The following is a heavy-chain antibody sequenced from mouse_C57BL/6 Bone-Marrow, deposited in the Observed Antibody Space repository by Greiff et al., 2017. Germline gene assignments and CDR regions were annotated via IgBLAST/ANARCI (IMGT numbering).Heavy chain of an antibody. CDR2: IDPSDSYT. D-gene: IGHD1-1*01. J-gene: IGHJ1*03. CDR3: ASLYYGSSHWYFDV. CDR1: GYTFTSYW. Sequence: QVQLQQPGAELVKPGASVKLSCKASGYTFTSYWMQRVKQRPGQGLEWIGEIDPSDSYTNYHQKFKGKATLTVDTSSSTAYMQLSSLTSEDSAVYYCASLYYGSSHWYFDVWGTGTTVTVSS. V-gene: IGHV1-50*01.